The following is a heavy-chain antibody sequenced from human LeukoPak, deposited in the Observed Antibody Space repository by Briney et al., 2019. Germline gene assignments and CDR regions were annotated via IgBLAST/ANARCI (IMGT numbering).Heavy chain of an antibody. V-gene: IGHV1-3*02. D-gene: IGHD3-22*01. CDR1: GYTFTSYA. Sequence: GASVKVSCKASGYTFTSYAMHWVRQAPGQRPEWMGWSNAGNGNTKYSQEFQGRVTITRDTSASTAYMELSSLRSEDMAVYYCARAYNYYDSSGYYLGYYFDYWGQGTLVTVSS. CDR3: ARAYNYYDSSGYYLGYYFDY. CDR2: SNAGNGNT. J-gene: IGHJ4*02.